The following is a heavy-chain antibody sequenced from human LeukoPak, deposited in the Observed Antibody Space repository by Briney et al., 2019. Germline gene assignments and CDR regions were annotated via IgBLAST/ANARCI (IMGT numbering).Heavy chain of an antibody. V-gene: IGHV4-34*01. CDR2: INHSGST. J-gene: IGHJ5*02. D-gene: IGHD3-10*01. CDR3: ARGLITMVRGVIIKNWFDP. Sequence: PSETLSLTCAVYGGSFSGYYWSWIRQPPGKGLEWIGEINHSGSTNYNPSLKSRVTISVDTSKNQFSLKLSSVTAADTAVYYCARGLITMVRGVIIKNWFDPWGQGTLVTVSS. CDR1: GGSFSGYY.